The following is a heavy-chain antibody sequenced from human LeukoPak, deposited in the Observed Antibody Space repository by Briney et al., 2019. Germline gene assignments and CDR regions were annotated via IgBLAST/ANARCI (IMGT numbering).Heavy chain of an antibody. CDR3: ARDRGVYGSGSYLSVSWFDP. J-gene: IGHJ5*02. CDR2: INPNSGGT. V-gene: IGHV1-2*02. Sequence: ASVKVSCKASGYTFTGYYMHWVRQAPGQGLEGMGWINPNSGGTNYAQKFQGRVTMTRDTSISTAYMELSRLRSDDTAVYYCARDRGVYGSGSYLSVSWFDPWGQGALVTVSS. D-gene: IGHD3-10*01. CDR1: GYTFTGYY.